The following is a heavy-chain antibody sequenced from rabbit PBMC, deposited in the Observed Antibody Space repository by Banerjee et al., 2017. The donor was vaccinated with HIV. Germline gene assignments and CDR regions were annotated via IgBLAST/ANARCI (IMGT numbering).Heavy chain of an antibody. V-gene: IGHV1S40*01. CDR1: GLDFSSSYW. Sequence: QSLEESGGDLVKPGASLTLTCKASGLDFSSSYWICWVRQAPGKGLEWIACIYTGSGSALYVSWAKGRFTISKTSSTTVTLQMTSLTAADTATYFCARGDVGYAGWGYAPMDLWGQGTLVTVS. CDR3: ARGDVGYAGWGYAPMDL. D-gene: IGHD4-2*01. J-gene: IGHJ3*01. CDR2: IYTGSGSA.